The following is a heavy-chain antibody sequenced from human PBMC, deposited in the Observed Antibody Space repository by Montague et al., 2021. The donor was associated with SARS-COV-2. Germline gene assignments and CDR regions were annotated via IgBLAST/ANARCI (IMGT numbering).Heavy chain of an antibody. D-gene: IGHD1-1*01. CDR1: GDSVSRHSAT. CDR2: TYYRSKWYN. CDR3: TSGREGNYNVMDV. V-gene: IGHV6-1*01. Sequence: CAISGDSVSRHSATWNWVRQSPSRGLELLGRTYYRSKWYNDYAVSVRGRVTINPDTSKNQFSLQLNSVTPEDTAIYYCTSGREGNYNVMDVWGQGTTVTVSS. J-gene: IGHJ6*02.